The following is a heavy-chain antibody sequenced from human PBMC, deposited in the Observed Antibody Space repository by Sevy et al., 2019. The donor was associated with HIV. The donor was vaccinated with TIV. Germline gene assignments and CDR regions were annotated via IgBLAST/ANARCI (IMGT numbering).Heavy chain of an antibody. V-gene: IGHV3-23*01. CDR1: GFTFSTYA. J-gene: IGHJ2*01. D-gene: IGHD2-8*02. CDR2: ISNSGNDI. Sequence: GSLRLSCAASGFTFSTYAMGWVRQAPGKGLEWVSGISNSGNDIYYAGSVEGRFTISRDNSKSTPFLEMNNLRAEDTAVDYCAKDGAPYCTGGICFPYWYFDLWGRGALVTVSS. CDR3: AKDGAPYCTGGICFPYWYFDL.